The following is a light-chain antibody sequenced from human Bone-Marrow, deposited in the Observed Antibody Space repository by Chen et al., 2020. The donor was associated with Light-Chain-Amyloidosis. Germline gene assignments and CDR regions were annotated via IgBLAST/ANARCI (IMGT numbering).Light chain of an antibody. CDR3: ETWDGSLKGYV. CDR1: SSNIGSNT. CDR2: SSE. Sequence: QSVLTQPPSASGTPGQRVTISCSGSSSNIGSNTVTWYQHLPGTAPTLVIFSSEQRPSGVPTRLSGSRSGTSASLVISGLQSEDEADYYCETWDGSLKGYVFGTGTKVTVL. V-gene: IGLV1-44*01. J-gene: IGLJ1*01.